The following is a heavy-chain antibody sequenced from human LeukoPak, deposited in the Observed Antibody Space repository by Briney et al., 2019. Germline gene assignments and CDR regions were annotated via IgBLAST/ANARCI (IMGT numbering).Heavy chain of an antibody. CDR3: ARVFDSSGYYGDAFDI. V-gene: IGHV1-2*02. D-gene: IGHD3-22*01. J-gene: IGHJ3*02. CDR2: INPNSGGT. Sequence: ASVKVSCKASGYTFTGYYMHWVRQAPGQGLVWMGWINPNSGGTNYAQKFQGRVTMTRDTSISTAYMELSRLRSDDTAVYYCARVFDSSGYYGDAFDIWGQGTMVTVSS. CDR1: GYTFTGYY.